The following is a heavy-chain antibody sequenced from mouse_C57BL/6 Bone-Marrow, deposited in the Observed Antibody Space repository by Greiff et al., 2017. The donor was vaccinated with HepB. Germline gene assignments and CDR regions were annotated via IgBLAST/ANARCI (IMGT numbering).Heavy chain of an antibody. Sequence: EVQLVESGEGLVKPGGSLKLSCAASGFTFSSYAMSWVRQTPEKRLEWVAYISSGGDYIYYADTVKGRFTISRDNARNTLYLQMSSLKSEDTALYYCTRRITTVPFAYWGQGTLVTVSA. CDR2: ISSGGDYI. CDR3: TRRITTVPFAY. V-gene: IGHV5S21*01. J-gene: IGHJ3*01. D-gene: IGHD1-1*01. CDR1: GFTFSSYA.